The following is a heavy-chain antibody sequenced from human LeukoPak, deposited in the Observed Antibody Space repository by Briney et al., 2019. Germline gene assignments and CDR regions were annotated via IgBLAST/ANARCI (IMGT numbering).Heavy chain of an antibody. V-gene: IGHV4-34*01. Sequence: SETLSLTCAVYGGSFSGYYWSWIRQPPGKGLEWIGEINHSGSTNYNPSLKSRVTIPVDTSKNQFSLKLSSATAADTAVYYCARLNDYYYYYMDVWGKGTTVTVPS. CDR1: GGSFSGYY. CDR3: ARLNDYYYYYMDV. J-gene: IGHJ6*03. CDR2: INHSGST. D-gene: IGHD2-8*01.